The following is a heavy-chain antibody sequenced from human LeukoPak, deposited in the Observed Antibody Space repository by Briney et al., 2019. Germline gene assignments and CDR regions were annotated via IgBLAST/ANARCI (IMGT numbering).Heavy chain of an antibody. CDR2: ISSSSSYI. CDR3: ARIASSGPRLFDY. V-gene: IGHV3-21*01. CDR1: GFTFSSYS. D-gene: IGHD5-12*01. J-gene: IGHJ4*02. Sequence: GGSLRLSCAASGFTFSSYSMNWVRQAPGKGLEWVSSISSSSSYIYYAGSVKGRFTISRDNAKNSLYLQMNSLRAEDTAVYYCARIASSGPRLFDYWGQGTLVTVSS.